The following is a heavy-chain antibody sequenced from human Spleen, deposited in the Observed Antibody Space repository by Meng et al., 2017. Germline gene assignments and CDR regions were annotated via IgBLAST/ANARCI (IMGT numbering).Heavy chain of an antibody. CDR1: GGSISSGGYY. Sequence: SETLSLTCTVSGGSISSGGYYWSWIRQHPGKGLEWIGYIYYSGSTYYNPSLKSRVTISVDTSKNQFSLKLSSVTAADTAVYYCARGRIVVVITPWFDPWGQGTLVTVSS. CDR3: ARGRIVVVITPWFDP. D-gene: IGHD3-22*01. J-gene: IGHJ5*02. CDR2: IYYSGST. V-gene: IGHV4-31*03.